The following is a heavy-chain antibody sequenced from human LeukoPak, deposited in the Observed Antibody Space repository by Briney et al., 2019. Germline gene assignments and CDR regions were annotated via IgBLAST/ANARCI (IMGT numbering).Heavy chain of an antibody. Sequence: GGSLRPSCAASGFAFSDYYMSWIRQAPGKGLEWVSYISSSGSTIYYADSVKGRFTISRDNAKNSLYLQMNSLRAEDTAVYYCARFNSWVAKDYWGQGTLVTVSS. CDR2: ISSSGSTI. J-gene: IGHJ4*02. D-gene: IGHD2-15*01. V-gene: IGHV3-11*01. CDR1: GFAFSDYY. CDR3: ARFNSWVAKDY.